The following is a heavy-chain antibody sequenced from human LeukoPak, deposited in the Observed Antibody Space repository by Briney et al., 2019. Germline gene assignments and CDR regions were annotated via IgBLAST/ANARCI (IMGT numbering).Heavy chain of an antibody. J-gene: IGHJ5*02. CDR2: ISSSSSYI. CDR1: GFTFSSYS. D-gene: IGHD4-11*01. V-gene: IGHV3-21*01. Sequence: GGSLRLPCAASGFTFSSYSMNWVRQAPGKGLEWVSSISSSSSYIYYADSVKGRFTISRDNAKNSLYLQMNSLRAEDTAVYYCARNSDYTMGSFDPWGQGTLVTVSS. CDR3: ARNSDYTMGSFDP.